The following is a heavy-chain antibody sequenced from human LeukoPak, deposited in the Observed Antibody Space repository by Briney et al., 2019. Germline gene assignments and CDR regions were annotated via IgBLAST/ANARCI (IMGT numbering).Heavy chain of an antibody. J-gene: IGHJ4*02. CDR1: GYTFTGYY. D-gene: IGHD2-15*01. CDR3: ARGTPTPIDY. CDR2: INPSSGGT. V-gene: IGHV1-2*02. Sequence: GAAVKVSRKSSGYTFTGYYIRWVRQAPGQGVEWVGWINPSSGGTNSAQKFQGRVTMNRDTSISTAYMDLTRLTSDDTAVYYCARGTPTPIDYWGRGTLVTVSS.